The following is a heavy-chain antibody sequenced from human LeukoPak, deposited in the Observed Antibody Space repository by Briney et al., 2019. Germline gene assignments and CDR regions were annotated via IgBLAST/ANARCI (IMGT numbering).Heavy chain of an antibody. CDR3: ARDHAISVAGSGLDY. J-gene: IGHJ4*02. D-gene: IGHD6-19*01. V-gene: IGHV3-66*01. Sequence: GGSLRLSCAASGFTVSNNYMSWVRQAPGKGLEWVSVIYSGGSTYYADSVKGRFTISRDNSKNTLYLQMNNLRPEDTAVYYCARDHAISVAGSGLDYWGQGTLVTVSA. CDR1: GFTVSNNY. CDR2: IYSGGST.